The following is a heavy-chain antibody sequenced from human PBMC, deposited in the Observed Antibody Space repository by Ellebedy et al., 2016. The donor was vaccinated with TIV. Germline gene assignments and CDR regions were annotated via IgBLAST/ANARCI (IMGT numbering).Heavy chain of an antibody. J-gene: IGHJ2*01. CDR1: GGSISSSSYY. Sequence: SETLSLTCTVSGGSISSSSYYWGWIRQPPGKGLEWIGYTYHSGSTYYNPSLKSRVTISVDRSKNQFSLKLSSVTAADTAVYYCARDYCGGDCYSFPRGDWYFDLWGRGTLVTVSS. V-gene: IGHV4-39*07. CDR3: ARDYCGGDCYSFPRGDWYFDL. D-gene: IGHD2-21*02. CDR2: TYHSGST.